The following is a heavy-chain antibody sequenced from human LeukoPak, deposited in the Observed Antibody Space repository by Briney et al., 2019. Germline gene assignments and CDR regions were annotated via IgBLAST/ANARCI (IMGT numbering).Heavy chain of an antibody. J-gene: IGHJ6*03. CDR1: GYTFTSYG. V-gene: IGHV1-18*01. CDR3: ARVTALYYYTDV. Sequence: ASVKVSCKASGYTFTSYGISWVRQAPGQGLEWMGWISTYKGNTNYAQKLQGRVTMTTDTSTSTVYMELRSLRSDDTAVYYCARVTALYYYTDVWGKGTTVTVSS. CDR2: ISTYKGNT.